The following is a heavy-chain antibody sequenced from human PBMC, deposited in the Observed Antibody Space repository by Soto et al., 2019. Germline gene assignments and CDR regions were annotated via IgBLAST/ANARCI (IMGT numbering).Heavy chain of an antibody. CDR3: AISEGISWLDH. CDR1: GYTFTSYA. J-gene: IGHJ5*02. D-gene: IGHD3-10*01. Sequence: ASVKVSCKASGYTFTSYAMHWVRQAPGQRLEWMGWINAGNGNTKYSQKFQGRVTMTEDTSTDTAYMELSSLRSEDTAVYYCAISEGISWLDHWGQGTLVTVSS. V-gene: IGHV1-3*01. CDR2: INAGNGNT.